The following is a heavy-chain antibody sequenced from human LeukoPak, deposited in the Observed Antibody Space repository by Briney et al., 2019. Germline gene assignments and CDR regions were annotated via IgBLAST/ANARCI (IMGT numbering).Heavy chain of an antibody. CDR3: ARGRSWPIPDY. CDR2: IYTSGST. CDR1: GGSISSGSYY. J-gene: IGHJ4*02. V-gene: IGHV4-61*02. D-gene: IGHD6-13*01. Sequence: PPETLSLTCTVSGGSISSGSYYWSWIRQPAGKGLEWIGRIYTSGSTNYNPSLKSRVTISVDTSKNQFSLKLSSVTAADTAVYYCARGRSWPIPDYWGQGTLVTVSS.